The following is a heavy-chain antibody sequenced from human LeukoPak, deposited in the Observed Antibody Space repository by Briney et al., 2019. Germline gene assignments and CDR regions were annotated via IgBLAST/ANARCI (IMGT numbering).Heavy chain of an antibody. D-gene: IGHD5-24*01. CDR1: GFTFSSYE. CDR2: ISSSGGTI. V-gene: IGHV3-48*03. Sequence: GGSLRLSCAASGFTFSSYEMNWVRQAPGKGLEWVSYISSSGGTIYYADSVKGRFTISRDNAKNSLYLQMSSLRAEDTAVYYCARDWVGDGYNYYHYFDCWGQGALVTVSS. CDR3: ARDWVGDGYNYYHYFDC. J-gene: IGHJ4*02.